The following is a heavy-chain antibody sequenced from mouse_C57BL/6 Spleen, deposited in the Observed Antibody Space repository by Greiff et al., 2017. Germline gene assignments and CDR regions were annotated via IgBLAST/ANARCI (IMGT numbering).Heavy chain of an antibody. Sequence: QVQLQQSGAELVRPGASVTLSCKASGYTFTDYEMDWVKQTPVHGLEWIGAIDPETGGAAYNQKFKGKAILTADKSSSTAYMELRSLTSEGSAVYYCTDYYGSSFGYWGQGTTLTVSS. D-gene: IGHD1-1*01. CDR3: TDYYGSSFGY. CDR1: GYTFTDYE. V-gene: IGHV1-15*01. J-gene: IGHJ2*01. CDR2: IDPETGGA.